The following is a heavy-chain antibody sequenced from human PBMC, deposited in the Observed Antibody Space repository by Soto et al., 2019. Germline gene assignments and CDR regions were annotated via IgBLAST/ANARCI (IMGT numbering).Heavy chain of an antibody. Sequence: SSETLSLTCTVSGGSISSSSYYWGWIRQPPGKGLEWIGSIYYSGSTYYNPSLKSRVTISVDTSKNQFSLKLSSVTAADTAVYYCARDELVLGVVDYYYYMDVWGKGTTVTVSS. CDR1: GGSISSSSYY. J-gene: IGHJ6*03. CDR3: ARDELVLGVVDYYYYMDV. CDR2: IYYSGST. D-gene: IGHD3-3*01. V-gene: IGHV4-39*02.